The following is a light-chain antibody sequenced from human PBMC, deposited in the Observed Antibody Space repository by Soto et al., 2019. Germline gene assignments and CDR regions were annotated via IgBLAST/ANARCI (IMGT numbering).Light chain of an antibody. J-gene: IGLJ1*01. V-gene: IGLV1-40*01. Sequence: QSALTQPPSVSGAPGQRVTISCTGSGSSIGAPYDVHWYQQLPGAAPKLLIYGNTNRPSGVPDRFSGSKSGTSVSLAITGLQAEDEADYYCQSFDSSLNGYVFGTGTKSPS. CDR1: GSSIGAPYD. CDR3: QSFDSSLNGYV. CDR2: GNT.